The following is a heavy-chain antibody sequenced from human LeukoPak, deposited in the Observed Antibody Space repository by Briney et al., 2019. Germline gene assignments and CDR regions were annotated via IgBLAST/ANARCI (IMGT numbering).Heavy chain of an antibody. Sequence: GASVKVSCKASGGTFSSYAISWVRQAPGQGLEWMGGIIPMFGTANYAQKFQGRVTITADKSTSTAYMELSSLRSEDTAVYYCASGTGDGYIGYQDYWGQGTLVTVSS. J-gene: IGHJ4*02. CDR3: ASGTGDGYIGYQDY. CDR1: GGTFSSYA. CDR2: IIPMFGTA. V-gene: IGHV1-69*06. D-gene: IGHD5-24*01.